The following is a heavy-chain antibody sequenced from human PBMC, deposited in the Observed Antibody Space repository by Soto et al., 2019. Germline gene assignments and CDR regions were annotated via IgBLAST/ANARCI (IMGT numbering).Heavy chain of an antibody. J-gene: IGHJ6*02. D-gene: IGHD5-12*01. CDR1: GFTFSSYA. CDR2: ISGSGGST. CDR3: TSEGYPVNYYGMDV. V-gene: IGHV3-23*01. Sequence: EVQLLESGGGLVQPGGSLRLSCAASGFTFSSYAMSWVRQAPGKGLEWVSAISGSGGSTYYADSVKGRFTISRDNSKKTLYLQMNSLSAEDTAVYYCTSEGYPVNYYGMDVWGQGTTVTVSS.